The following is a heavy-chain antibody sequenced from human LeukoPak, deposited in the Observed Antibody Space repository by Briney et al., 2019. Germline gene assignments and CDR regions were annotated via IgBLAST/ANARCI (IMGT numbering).Heavy chain of an antibody. V-gene: IGHV3-33*01. Sequence: PGRSLRLSCAASGFTFSSYGMHWVRQAPGKGLEWVAIIWYDGSNKYYADSVKGRFTISRDNSKNTLYLQMNSLRAEDTAVYYCARDKIAVAGYGMDVWGQGTTVTVSS. CDR3: ARDKIAVAGYGMDV. CDR1: GFTFSSYG. CDR2: IWYDGSNK. J-gene: IGHJ6*02. D-gene: IGHD6-19*01.